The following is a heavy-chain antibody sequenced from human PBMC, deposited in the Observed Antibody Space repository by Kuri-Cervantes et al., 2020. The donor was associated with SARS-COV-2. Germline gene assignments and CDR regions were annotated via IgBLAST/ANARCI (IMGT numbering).Heavy chain of an antibody. CDR1: GFTFSSYG. J-gene: IGHJ6*03. CDR2: IRYDGSNK. CDR3: ARESPQLAFGELLWGDYMDV. V-gene: IGHV3-30*02. D-gene: IGHD3-10*01. Sequence: GGSLRLSCAASGFTFSSYGMHWVRQAPGKGLEWVAFIRYDGSNKYYADSVKGRFTISRDNSKNTLYLQMNSLRAEDTAVYYCARESPQLAFGELLWGDYMDVWGKGTTVTVSS.